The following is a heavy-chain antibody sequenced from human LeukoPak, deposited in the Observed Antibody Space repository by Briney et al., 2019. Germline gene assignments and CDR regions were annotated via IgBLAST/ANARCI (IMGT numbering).Heavy chain of an antibody. Sequence: QPGGSLRLSCSASGFIFSSFGWHWVRQAPGKGLEYVSAISSNGGRTYYADSVKGRFTISRDSSKNTLYLQMSSLRAEDTAVYYCVKDRVHDSSSYYGYGYWGQGTLVTVSS. J-gene: IGHJ4*02. CDR3: VKDRVHDSSSYYGYGY. D-gene: IGHD3-22*01. CDR2: ISSNGGRT. V-gene: IGHV3-64D*09. CDR1: GFIFSSFG.